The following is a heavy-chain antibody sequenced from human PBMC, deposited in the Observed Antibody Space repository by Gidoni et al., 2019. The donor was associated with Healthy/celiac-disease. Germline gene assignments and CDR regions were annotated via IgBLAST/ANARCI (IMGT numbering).Heavy chain of an antibody. CDR1: GFTFSSYA. V-gene: IGHV3-23*04. J-gene: IGHJ4*02. CDR3: AKALSKKSGWYPLALGTIYYFDY. Sequence: EVQLVESGGGLVQPGGSLRLSCAASGFTFSSYAMSWVRQAPGKGLEWVSAISGSGGSTYYADSVKGRFTISRDNSKNTLYLQMNSLRAEDTAVYYCAKALSKKSGWYPLALGTIYYFDYWGQGTLVTVSS. CDR2: ISGSGGST. D-gene: IGHD6-19*01.